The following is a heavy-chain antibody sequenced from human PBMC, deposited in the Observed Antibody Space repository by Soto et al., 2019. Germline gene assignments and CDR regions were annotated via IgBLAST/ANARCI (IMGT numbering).Heavy chain of an antibody. V-gene: IGHV4-30-4*08. CDR3: ARGRYCSGGSCEGAGAFDI. CDR1: GGALSGGVYY. CDR2: IYYSGST. J-gene: IGHJ3*02. D-gene: IGHD2-15*01. Sequence: PTETLSLTCPFAGGALSGGVYYCCCFPHTPGKGLEWIGYIYYSGSTYYNPSLKSRVTISVDTSKNQFSLKLSSVTAADTAVYYCARGRYCSGGSCEGAGAFDIWGQGTMVTVS.